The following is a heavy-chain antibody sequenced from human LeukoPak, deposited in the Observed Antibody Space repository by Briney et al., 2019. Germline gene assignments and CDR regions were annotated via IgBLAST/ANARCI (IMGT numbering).Heavy chain of an antibody. D-gene: IGHD6-19*01. CDR2: ISAYNGNT. Sequence: ASVKVSCKASGYTFTSYGISWVRQAPGQGPEWMGWISAYNGNTNYAQKLQGRVTMTTDTSTSTAYMELRSLRSDDTAVYYCASSSSGWSGYYFDYWGQGTLVTVSS. J-gene: IGHJ4*02. V-gene: IGHV1-18*01. CDR3: ASSSSGWSGYYFDY. CDR1: GYTFTSYG.